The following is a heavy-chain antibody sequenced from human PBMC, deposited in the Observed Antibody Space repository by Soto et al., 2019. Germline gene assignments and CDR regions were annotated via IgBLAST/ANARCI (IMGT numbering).Heavy chain of an antibody. CDR3: AQDIRLNGDRNYYYGMDV. CDR1: GFTFDDYT. V-gene: IGHV3-43*01. D-gene: IGHD7-27*01. CDR2: ISWDGGST. Sequence: EVQLVESGGVVVQPGGSLRLSCAASGFTFDDYTMHWVRQAPGTGLEWVSLISWDGGSTYYADSVKGRFTISRDNSKNSLYLQMNRLRTEDTALYYCAQDIRLNGDRNYYYGMDVWGQGTTGTVS. J-gene: IGHJ6*02.